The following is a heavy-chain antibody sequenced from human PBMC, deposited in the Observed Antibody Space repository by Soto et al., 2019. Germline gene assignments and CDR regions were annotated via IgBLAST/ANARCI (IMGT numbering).Heavy chain of an antibody. CDR3: ARIWGYDFWSGYYYYGMDV. CDR2: IKQDGSGK. V-gene: IGHV3-7*01. D-gene: IGHD3-3*01. J-gene: IGHJ6*02. CDR1: GFTFSICG. Sequence: PGGSLRLSCAAFGFTFSICGMSWVRQAPGKGLEGGANIKQDGSGKYYVDSVKGGLTFSRDNAKNSVYLQMNSLRAEDTAVYYCARIWGYDFWSGYYYYGMDVWGQGTTVTVSS.